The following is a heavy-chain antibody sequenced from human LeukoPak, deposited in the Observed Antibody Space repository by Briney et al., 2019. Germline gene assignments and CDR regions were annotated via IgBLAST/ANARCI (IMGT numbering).Heavy chain of an antibody. V-gene: IGHV1-69*13. CDR1: GGTFSSYA. CDR3: ARDPDGDHVPN. D-gene: IGHD4-17*01. Sequence: GASVKVSCKASGGTFSSYAISWVRQAPGQGLEWMGGIIPIFGTANYAQKFQGRVTITADESTSTAYMELSGLRSEDTAVYYCARDPDGDHVPNWGQGTLVTVSS. J-gene: IGHJ4*02. CDR2: IIPIFGTA.